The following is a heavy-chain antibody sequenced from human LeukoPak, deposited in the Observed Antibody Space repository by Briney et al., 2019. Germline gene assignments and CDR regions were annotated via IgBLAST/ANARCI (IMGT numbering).Heavy chain of an antibody. Sequence: GGSLRLSCTASGFTLSSYEMSWLRQAPGKGLEWVSSIDYSGGSTHYADSVMGRFTISRDNSKNTLYLQMNSLRGEDTAVYYRATRAVADDYWGQGTLVTVSS. V-gene: IGHV3-23*01. CDR2: IDYSGGST. D-gene: IGHD6-19*01. CDR3: ATRAVADDY. CDR1: GFTLSSYE. J-gene: IGHJ4*02.